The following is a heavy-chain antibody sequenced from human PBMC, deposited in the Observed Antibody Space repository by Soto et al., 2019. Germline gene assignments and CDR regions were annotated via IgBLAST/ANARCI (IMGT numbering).Heavy chain of an antibody. J-gene: IGHJ4*02. Sequence: SVKVSCKASGGTFSSYAISWVRQAPGQGLEWMGGIIPIFGTANYAQKFQGRVTITADESTSTAYMELSSLRSEDTAVYYCHIVVVTAMEMYYFDYWGQGXLVTVSS. CDR1: GGTFSSYA. D-gene: IGHD2-21*02. V-gene: IGHV1-69*13. CDR3: HIVVVTAMEMYYFDY. CDR2: IIPIFGTA.